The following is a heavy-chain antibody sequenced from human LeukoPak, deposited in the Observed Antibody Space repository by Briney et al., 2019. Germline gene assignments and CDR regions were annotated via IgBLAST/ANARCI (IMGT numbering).Heavy chain of an antibody. CDR2: INPSGGST. V-gene: IGHV1-46*01. CDR1: GHTFTSYY. D-gene: IGHD6-25*01. J-gene: IGHJ3*02. CDR3: ATGSRVFAFYI. Sequence: GASVKVSCKASGHTFTSYYLHWVRQAPGQGLEWMGIINPSGGSTNYAQKFQGRVTMTRDTSTSTVYMELSSLRSDDTAVYYCATGSRVFAFYIWGQGTMVTVSS.